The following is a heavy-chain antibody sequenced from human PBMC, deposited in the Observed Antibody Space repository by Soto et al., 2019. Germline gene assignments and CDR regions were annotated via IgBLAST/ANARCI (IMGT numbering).Heavy chain of an antibody. Sequence: RGESLKTSCKGSGYSFTSYWIGWVRQMPGKGLELMGIIYPGDSDTRYSPSFQGQVTISADKSISTAYLQWSSLKASDTAMYYCARTAAAGKYYYGMDVWGQGTTVTVSS. CDR2: IYPGDSDT. J-gene: IGHJ6*02. CDR1: GYSFTSYW. D-gene: IGHD6-13*01. CDR3: ARTAAAGKYYYGMDV. V-gene: IGHV5-51*01.